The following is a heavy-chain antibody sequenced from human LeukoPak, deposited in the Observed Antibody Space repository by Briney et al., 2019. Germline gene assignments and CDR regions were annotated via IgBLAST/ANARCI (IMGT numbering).Heavy chain of an antibody. D-gene: IGHD5-12*01. Sequence: ASVKVSCKTSGYSFSGYYIHWVRQAPGQGLEWMGWINPNSGGTNYAQKFQDRVTMTRDTSINTAYVELSSLTSDDTAVYYCARGLRRYSSRWSASPFDFWGQGTLVTVSS. CDR2: INPNSGGT. J-gene: IGHJ4*02. CDR3: ARGLRRYSSRWSASPFDF. V-gene: IGHV1-2*02. CDR1: GYSFSGYY.